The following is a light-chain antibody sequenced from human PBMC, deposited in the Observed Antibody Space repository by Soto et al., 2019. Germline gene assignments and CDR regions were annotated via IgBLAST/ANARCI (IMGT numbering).Light chain of an antibody. Sequence: QSVLTQPASVSGSPGQSITISCAGTFSDIGRYEFVSWYQQHPGKAPKVLIYGVSKRPSGVPNRFSGSKSGNTASLTISGLQAEDESDYYCCSFTSINTYVFGTGTKVTVL. J-gene: IGLJ1*01. CDR2: GVS. CDR3: CSFTSINTYV. V-gene: IGLV2-23*02. CDR1: FSDIGRYEF.